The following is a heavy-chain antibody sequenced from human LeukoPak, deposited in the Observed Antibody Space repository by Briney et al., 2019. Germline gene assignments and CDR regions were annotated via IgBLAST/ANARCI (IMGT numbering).Heavy chain of an antibody. J-gene: IGHJ3*02. CDR3: AKARFYDSSTFDI. CDR2: ISWNSGSI. D-gene: IGHD3-22*01. CDR1: GFTFDDYA. V-gene: IGHV3-9*03. Sequence: GGSLRLSCAASGFTFDDYAMHWVRQAPGRGLEWVSGISWNSGSIGYADSVKGRFTISRDNAKNSLYLQMNSLRAEDMALYYCAKARFYDSSTFDIWGQGTMVTVSS.